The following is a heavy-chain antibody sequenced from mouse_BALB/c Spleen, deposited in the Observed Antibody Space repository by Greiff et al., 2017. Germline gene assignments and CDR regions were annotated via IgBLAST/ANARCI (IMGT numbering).Heavy chain of an antibody. V-gene: IGHV5-15*02. CDR1: GFTFSDYG. CDR3: ARGAGDYAMDY. J-gene: IGHJ4*01. CDR2: ISNLAYSI. D-gene: IGHD4-1*01. Sequence: EVHLVESGGGLVQPGGSRKLSCAASGFTFSDYGMAWVRQAPGKGPEWVAFISNLAYSIYYADTVTGRFTISRENAKNTLYLEMSSLRSEDTAMYYCARGAGDYAMDYWGQGTSVTVSS.